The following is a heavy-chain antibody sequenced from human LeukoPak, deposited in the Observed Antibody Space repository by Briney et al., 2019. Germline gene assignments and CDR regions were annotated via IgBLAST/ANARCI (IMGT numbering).Heavy chain of an antibody. V-gene: IGHV3-53*05. J-gene: IGHJ4*02. CDR3: AKDLSVIASVIDY. Sequence: GGSLRLSCAASGFTVSSNYMSWVRQAPGKGLEWVSVIYSGGSTYYADSVKGRFTISRDNSKNTLYLQMNSLRAEDTAVYYCAKDLSVIASVIDYWGQGTLVTVSS. CDR1: GFTVSSNY. D-gene: IGHD3-22*01. CDR2: IYSGGST.